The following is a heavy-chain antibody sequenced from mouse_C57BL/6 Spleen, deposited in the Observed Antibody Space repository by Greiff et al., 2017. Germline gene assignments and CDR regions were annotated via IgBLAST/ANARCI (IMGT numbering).Heavy chain of an antibody. J-gene: IGHJ4*01. Sequence: QVTLKVSGPGILQSSPTLSLSCSFSGFSLSTSGMGVSWIRQPSGKGLEWLAHIYWDDDKRYNPSLKSRLTISKDTSRNQVFLKITSVDTADTATEYCARLIDYGNYEGVDYWGQGTSVTVSS. V-gene: IGHV8-12*01. CDR2: IYWDDDK. D-gene: IGHD2-1*01. CDR1: GFSLSTSGMG. CDR3: ARLIDYGNYEGVDY.